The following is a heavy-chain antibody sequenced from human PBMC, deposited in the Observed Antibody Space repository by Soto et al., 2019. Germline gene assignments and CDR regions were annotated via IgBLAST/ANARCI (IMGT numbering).Heavy chain of an antibody. Sequence: SETLSLTCAVYGGSFSGYYWIWIRQPPGKGLEWIGEINHSGSTNYNPSLKSRVTISVDTSKNQFSLKLSSVTAADTAVYYCARGKVLLWFGAGYYYYGMDVWGQGTTVTVSS. D-gene: IGHD3-10*01. J-gene: IGHJ6*02. V-gene: IGHV4-34*01. CDR3: ARGKVLLWFGAGYYYYGMDV. CDR2: INHSGST. CDR1: GGSFSGYY.